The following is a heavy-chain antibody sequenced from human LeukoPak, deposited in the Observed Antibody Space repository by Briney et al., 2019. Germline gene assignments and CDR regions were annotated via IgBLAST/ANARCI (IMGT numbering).Heavy chain of an antibody. D-gene: IGHD6-19*01. J-gene: IGHJ6*02. Sequence: ASVKVSCKASGYTVTSYYMHWVRQAPGQGLEWMAILNPSGGSSNYAQKFQGRATLTRATSTGTVYMELSSLRAEDTAVYYCAKVVDSSGWYFYYYGMDVWGQGTTVTVSS. V-gene: IGHV1-46*01. CDR2: LNPSGGSS. CDR3: AKVVDSSGWYFYYYGMDV. CDR1: GYTVTSYY.